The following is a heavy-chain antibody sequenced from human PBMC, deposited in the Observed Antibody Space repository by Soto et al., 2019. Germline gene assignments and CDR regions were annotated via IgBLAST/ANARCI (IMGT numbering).Heavy chain of an antibody. CDR2: IHYSGTT. D-gene: IGHD6-13*01. J-gene: IGHJ4*02. V-gene: IGHV4-59*01. Sequence: SETLSLTCTVSGGSMRNYFWTWIRQPPGKGLWWIGYIHYSGTTSFFPSYNPSLRSRVTISEDTSKNQFSLKLLSVTTADTAVYFCAAGEASSRNLAPYYLDFWGQGTLVTVSS. CDR1: GGSMRNYF. CDR3: AAGEASSRNLAPYYLDF.